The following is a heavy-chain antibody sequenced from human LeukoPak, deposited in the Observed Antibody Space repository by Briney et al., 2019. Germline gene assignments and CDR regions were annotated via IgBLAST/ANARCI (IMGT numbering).Heavy chain of an antibody. V-gene: IGHV4-39*01. J-gene: IGHJ4*02. CDR3: ARHVEGVRFTTFLAY. D-gene: IGHD3-9*01. CDR2: IYYSGTT. CDR1: GGFISRNSFY. Sequence: PSETLSLTCTVSGGFISRNSFYWGWIRQPPGKGLEWIGSIYYSGTTYYNPSLKSRVTISVDTSKNQFSLKLNSVTAADTAVYYCARHVEGVRFTTFLAYWSQGTLVTVSS.